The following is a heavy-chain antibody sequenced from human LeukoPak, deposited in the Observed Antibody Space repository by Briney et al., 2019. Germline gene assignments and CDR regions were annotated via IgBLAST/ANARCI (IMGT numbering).Heavy chain of an antibody. CDR3: ASAMPGGWLFDY. Sequence: ASVKVSCKTSGYTFTSYGISWVRQAPGQGLEWMGWINPNSGGTNYAQKFQGRVTMTRDTSISTAYMELSRLRSDDTAVYYCASAMPGGWLFDYWGQGTLVTVSS. D-gene: IGHD6-19*01. V-gene: IGHV1-2*02. CDR2: INPNSGGT. J-gene: IGHJ4*02. CDR1: GYTFTSYG.